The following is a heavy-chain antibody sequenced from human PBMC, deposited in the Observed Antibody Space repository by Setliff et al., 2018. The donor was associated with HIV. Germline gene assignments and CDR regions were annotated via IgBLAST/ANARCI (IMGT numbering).Heavy chain of an antibody. V-gene: IGHV1-2*06. Sequence: ASVKVSCKASGYMFTDYYIHWVRQAPGHGLQLMGRIEPSSGGTNYIQKFQGRVTMTRDTSIGIAFMELSRVKSADTAVYFCARGTVVGATIYYFDYWGQGTLVTVSS. CDR3: ARGTVVGATIYYFDY. CDR1: GYMFTDYY. D-gene: IGHD1-26*01. J-gene: IGHJ4*02. CDR2: IEPSSGGT.